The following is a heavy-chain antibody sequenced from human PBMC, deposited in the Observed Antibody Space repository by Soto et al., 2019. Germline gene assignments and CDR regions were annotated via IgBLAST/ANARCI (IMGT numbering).Heavy chain of an antibody. CDR1: VYTFTSYY. Sequence: ASVKVSCKASVYTFTSYYMHWVRQAPGQRLEGMGIINPSGGSTSYAQKFQGRVTMTRDTSTSTVYMELSSLRSEDTAVYYCARQARYCTNGVCSAYGMDVWGQGTTVTVSS. V-gene: IGHV1-46*01. D-gene: IGHD2-8*01. CDR3: ARQARYCTNGVCSAYGMDV. CDR2: INPSGGST. J-gene: IGHJ6*02.